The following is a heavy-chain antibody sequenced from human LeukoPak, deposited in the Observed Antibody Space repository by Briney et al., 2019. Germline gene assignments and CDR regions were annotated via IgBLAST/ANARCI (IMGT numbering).Heavy chain of an antibody. CDR2: ISGSGGST. D-gene: IGHD2-15*01. J-gene: IGHJ4*02. Sequence: GGSLRLSCAASGFTFSSYAMSWVRQAPGKGLEWVSVISGSGGSTYYADSVKGRFTISRDNSKNTLYLQMNSLRAEDSAVYYCAKRQCNGGSCLYIDYWGQGTLVTVSS. CDR3: AKRQCNGGSCLYIDY. V-gene: IGHV3-23*01. CDR1: GFTFSSYA.